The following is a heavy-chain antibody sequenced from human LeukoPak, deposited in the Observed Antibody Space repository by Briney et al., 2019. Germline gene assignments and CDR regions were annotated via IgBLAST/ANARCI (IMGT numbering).Heavy chain of an antibody. Sequence: PGGSLRLSCAASGVTFSSYSMNWVRQAPGKGLEWVSYISSSSSTIYYADSVKGRFTISRDNAKNSLYLQMNSLRAEDTAVYYCARDLGSMTTVVTPAFDIWGQGTMVTVSS. D-gene: IGHD4-23*01. J-gene: IGHJ3*02. CDR1: GVTFSSYS. CDR3: ARDLGSMTTVVTPAFDI. V-gene: IGHV3-48*01. CDR2: ISSSSSTI.